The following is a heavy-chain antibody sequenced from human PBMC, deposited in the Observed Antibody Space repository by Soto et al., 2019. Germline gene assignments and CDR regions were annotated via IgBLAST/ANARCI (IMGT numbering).Heavy chain of an antibody. J-gene: IGHJ5*02. D-gene: IGHD3-10*01. CDR3: ARDLYYYGSGSSYNWFDP. CDR2: IYYSGST. Sequence: KASETLSLTCTVSGGSISSGGYYWSWIRQHPGKGLEWIGYIYYSGSTYYNPSLKSRVTISVDTSKNQFSLKLSSVTAADTAVYYCARDLYYYGSGSSYNWFDPWGQGTLVTVSS. V-gene: IGHV4-31*03. CDR1: GGSISSGGYY.